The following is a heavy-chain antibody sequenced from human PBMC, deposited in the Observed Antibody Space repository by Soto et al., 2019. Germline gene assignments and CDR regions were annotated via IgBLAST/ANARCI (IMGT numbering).Heavy chain of an antibody. J-gene: IGHJ4*02. CDR3: AKDAAMVSSTFNYFDH. Sequence: PGGSLRLSCAASGFFFSSYAMSWVRQAPGKGLEWVSGIGGSGGYRSYADSVKGRFTISRDNSKNKLYLQMQSLRAEDTAVYYCAKDAAMVSSTFNYFDHWGQGALVTVSP. CDR2: IGGSGGYR. V-gene: IGHV3-23*01. D-gene: IGHD6-6*01. CDR1: GFFFSSYA.